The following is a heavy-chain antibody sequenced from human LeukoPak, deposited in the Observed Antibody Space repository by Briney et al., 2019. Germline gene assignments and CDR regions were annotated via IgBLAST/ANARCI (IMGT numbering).Heavy chain of an antibody. CDR2: INPNSGGT. J-gene: IGHJ3*02. Sequence: ASVKVSCKASGYTFTGYYMHWVRQAPGQGLEWMGWINPNSGGTNYAQKFQGGVTMTRDTSISTAYMELSRLRSDDTAVYYCARVADYYDSSYEDAFDIWGQGTMVTVFS. CDR3: ARVADYYDSSYEDAFDI. V-gene: IGHV1-2*02. D-gene: IGHD3-22*01. CDR1: GYTFTGYY.